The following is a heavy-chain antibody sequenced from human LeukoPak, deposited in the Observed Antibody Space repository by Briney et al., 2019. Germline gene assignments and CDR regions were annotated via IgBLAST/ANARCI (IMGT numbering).Heavy chain of an antibody. CDR1: GGTFSSYA. V-gene: IGHV1-69*05. CDR2: FIPIFGTA. CDR3: ARGPIGGLRKGFDI. J-gene: IGHJ4*02. Sequence: GASVTVSCKASGGTFSSYAISWVRQAPGQGLEWMGGFIPIFGTANYAQKFQGRVTMTTDTSVTTAYMDLDGLKSDDAAVYFCARGPIGGLRKGFDIWGQGTLVTVSS. D-gene: IGHD1-26*01.